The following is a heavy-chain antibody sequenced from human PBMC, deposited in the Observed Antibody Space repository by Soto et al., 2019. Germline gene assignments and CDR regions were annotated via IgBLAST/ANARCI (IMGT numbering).Heavy chain of an antibody. J-gene: IGHJ4*02. V-gene: IGHV1-18*01. CDR2: ISVYNAKT. Sequence: QVQLVQSGAEVKEPGASVKVSCKASGYNFFGYGLSWERQAPGQGLEWMGWISVYNAKTNYAQKFQGRFTMPPDTSATTVYMELRSLTSDDSALYYCARSRRLLIGWPYDTSRYFDHCGQGTLVTVSS. D-gene: IGHD3-9*01. CDR3: ARSRRLLIGWPYDTSRYFDH. CDR1: GYNFFGYG.